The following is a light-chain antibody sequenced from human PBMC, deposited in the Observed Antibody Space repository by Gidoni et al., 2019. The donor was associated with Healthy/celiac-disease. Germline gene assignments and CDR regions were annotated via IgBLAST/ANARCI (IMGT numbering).Light chain of an antibody. CDR1: SSDVGGYNY. J-gene: IGLJ1*01. CDR3: SSYTSSSTNV. Sequence: QSALTQPASVSGSPGQSITISSTGTSSDVGGYNYVSWYQQHPGKAPKLMIYEVSQRPSGVSNRFSGSNSGNTASLTISGLQAEDGADYYCSSYTSSSTNVFGTGTKVTVL. V-gene: IGLV2-14*01. CDR2: EVS.